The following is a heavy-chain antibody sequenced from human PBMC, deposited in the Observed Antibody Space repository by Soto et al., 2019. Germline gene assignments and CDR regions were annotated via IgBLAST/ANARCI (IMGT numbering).Heavy chain of an antibody. Sequence: EVQLVESGGGLVQPGGSLRLSCAASGFSVSDNYMSWVRQAPGKGLEWISVIYSSGDTYYAGSVKGRLTISRDNSRNTLYFQINDLRVEDTAIYYCFRDRRYGRGVRFGPWGHGIPVTVSS. D-gene: IGHD5-18*01. CDR1: GFSVSDNY. V-gene: IGHV3-66*01. CDR3: FRDRRYGRGVRFGP. CDR2: IYSSGDT. J-gene: IGHJ5*02.